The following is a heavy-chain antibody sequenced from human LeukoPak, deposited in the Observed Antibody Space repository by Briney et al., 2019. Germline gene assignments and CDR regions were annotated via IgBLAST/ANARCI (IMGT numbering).Heavy chain of an antibody. CDR2: INHSGST. J-gene: IGHJ4*02. V-gene: IGHV4-34*01. CDR3: ARGRRNYGDYGGSRDY. Sequence: SETLSLTCAVYGGSFSGYYWSWIRQPPGKGLEWIGEINHSGSTNYNPSLKSRVTISVDTSTNQFSLKLSSVTAADTAVYYCARGRRNYGDYGGSRDYWGQGTLVTVSS. D-gene: IGHD4-17*01. CDR1: GGSFSGYY.